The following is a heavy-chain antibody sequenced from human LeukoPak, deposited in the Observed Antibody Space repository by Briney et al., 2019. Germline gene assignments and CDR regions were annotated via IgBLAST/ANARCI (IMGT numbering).Heavy chain of an antibody. CDR1: GGSFSGYY. D-gene: IGHD3-10*01. J-gene: IGHJ4*02. CDR3: ARHVSAVYYYGSGSYRYFDY. V-gene: IGHV4-34*01. CDR2: INHSGST. Sequence: SETLSLTCAVYGGSFSGYYWSWIRQPPGKGLEWIGEINHSGSTNYNPSLKSRVTISVDTSKNQFSLKLSSVTAAGTAVYYCARHVSAVYYYGSGSYRYFDYWGQGTLVTVSS.